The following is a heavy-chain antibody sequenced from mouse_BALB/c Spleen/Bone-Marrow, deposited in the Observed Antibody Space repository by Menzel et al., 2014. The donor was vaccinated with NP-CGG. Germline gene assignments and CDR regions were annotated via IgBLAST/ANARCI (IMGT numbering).Heavy chain of an antibody. CDR3: ARDSRYYYGSSYGYFDV. CDR1: GFTFSDYY. V-gene: IGHV5-4*02. CDR2: ISNGGSST. Sequence: DVQLQESGGGLMKPGGSLKLSCAASGFTFSDYYMYWVRQTPEKRPEWVATISNGGSSTYYPDSVKGRFTISRDNAKNNLYLQMSSLKSEDTAMYYCARDSRYYYGSSYGYFDVWAAGTTVTVSS. D-gene: IGHD1-1*01. J-gene: IGHJ1*01.